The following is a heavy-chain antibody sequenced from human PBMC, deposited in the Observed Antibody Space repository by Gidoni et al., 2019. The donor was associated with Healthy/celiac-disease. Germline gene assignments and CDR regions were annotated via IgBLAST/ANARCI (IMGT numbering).Heavy chain of an antibody. CDR3: ARGVLTMVRGVTHRGPLYYYMDV. V-gene: IGHV1-69*01. Sequence: QVQLVQSGAEVKKPGSSVKVSCKASGGTFSSYAIRWVRQAPGQGLEWMGGIIPIFGTANYAQKFQGRVTITADESTSTAYMELSSLRSEDTAVYYCARGVLTMVRGVTHRGPLYYYMDVWGKGTTVTVSS. CDR2: IIPIFGTA. J-gene: IGHJ6*03. CDR1: GGTFSSYA. D-gene: IGHD3-10*01.